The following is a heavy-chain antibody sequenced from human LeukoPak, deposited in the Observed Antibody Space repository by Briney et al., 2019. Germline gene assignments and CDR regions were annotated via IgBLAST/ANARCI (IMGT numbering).Heavy chain of an antibody. CDR2: IYNDDTT. J-gene: IGHJ4*02. D-gene: IGHD2-2*01. CDR1: GFTVRSNY. CDR3: AKDRDCSSTGCYVFAN. V-gene: IGHV3-53*01. Sequence: GGSLRLSCAASGFTVRSNYMSWVRQAPGKGLEWVSLIYNDDTTYYADSVKGRFTISGDNSKNTMYLQMNNLRAEDTAIYYCAKDRDCSSTGCYVFANWGQGTLVTVSS.